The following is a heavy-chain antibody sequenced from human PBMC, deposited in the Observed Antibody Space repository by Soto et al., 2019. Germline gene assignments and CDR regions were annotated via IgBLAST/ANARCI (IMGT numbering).Heavy chain of an antibody. CDR1: GYIFIDYW. Sequence: PGESLKISCKASGYIFIDYWIGWVRQMPGKGLEWMGIVYPRDSDTRYSPSFQGQVTISADRSTSTVFLQWASLKASDTAVYFCARKDKSGYFNWFDPWGQGTLVTVSS. V-gene: IGHV5-51*01. CDR2: VYPRDSDT. D-gene: IGHD3-22*01. CDR3: ARKDKSGYFNWFDP. J-gene: IGHJ5*02.